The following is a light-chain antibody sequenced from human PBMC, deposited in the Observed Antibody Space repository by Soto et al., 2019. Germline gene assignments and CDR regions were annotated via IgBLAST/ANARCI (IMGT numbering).Light chain of an antibody. CDR2: GVS. CDR3: QQYVSSPPFT. Sequence: ETVLTQSPGTLSLSPGERATLSCRASQNLNSNFLAWYQQKPGQAPRLLIYGVSNRATGIPDRFSGSGSGTDFTLTISRLEPEDFAVYYCQQYVSSPPFTFGPGTKVDIK. V-gene: IGKV3-20*01. CDR1: QNLNSNF. J-gene: IGKJ3*01.